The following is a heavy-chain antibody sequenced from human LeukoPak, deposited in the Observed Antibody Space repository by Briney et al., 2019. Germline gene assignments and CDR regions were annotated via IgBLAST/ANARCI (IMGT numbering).Heavy chain of an antibody. CDR3: ARDVGTTGWHTYDF. CDR1: GDSVSSNNGA. CDR2: TYYRSKWYN. Sequence: SQTLSVTCAISGDSVSSNNGAWNWIRQSPSRGLEWLGRTYYRSKWYNDYAVSMKGRITINPDTSKNQFSLQVYSVTPEDTAVYYCARDVGTTGWHTYDFWGQGTLVTVSS. D-gene: IGHD3-9*01. V-gene: IGHV6-1*01. J-gene: IGHJ4*02.